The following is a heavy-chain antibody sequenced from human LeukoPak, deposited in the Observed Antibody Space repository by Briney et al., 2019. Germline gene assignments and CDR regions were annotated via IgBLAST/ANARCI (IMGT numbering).Heavy chain of an antibody. CDR2: INPNSGGT. CDR3: ARDSEYSGYAYHPIVKGGGMDV. D-gene: IGHD5-12*01. J-gene: IGHJ6*02. V-gene: IGHV1-2*02. Sequence: ASMKVSCKTSGYTFTNYGINWVRQAPGQGLEWMGWINPNSGGTNYAQKFQGRVTMTRDTSISTAYMELSRLRSDDTAVYYCARDSEYSGYAYHPIVKGGGMDVWGQGTTVTVSS. CDR1: GYTFTNYG.